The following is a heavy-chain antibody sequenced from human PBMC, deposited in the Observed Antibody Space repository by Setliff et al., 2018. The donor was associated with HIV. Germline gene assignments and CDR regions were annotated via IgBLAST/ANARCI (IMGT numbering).Heavy chain of an antibody. CDR3: TRESGGATDY. CDR2: IIPFHGTV. D-gene: IGHD3-16*01. Sequence: SVKVSCKASGATFKTYAMSWVRQTPGQGLEWLGGIIPFHGTVNYAPKFRGRVSITTDKLLTIAYLDLNSLKTDDTAVYYCTRESGGATDYWGQGTLVTVSS. CDR1: GATFKTYA. V-gene: IGHV1-69*10. J-gene: IGHJ4*02.